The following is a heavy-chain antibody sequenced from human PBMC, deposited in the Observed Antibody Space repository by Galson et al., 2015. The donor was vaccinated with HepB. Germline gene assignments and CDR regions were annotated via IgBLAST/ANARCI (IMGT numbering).Heavy chain of an antibody. CDR3: ARDGIRGVVVVAAPYNWFDP. V-gene: IGHV1-3*01. D-gene: IGHD2-15*01. CDR2: INAGNGNT. J-gene: IGHJ5*02. CDR1: GYTFTSYA. Sequence: SVKVSCKASGYTFTSYAMHWVRQAPGQRLEWMGWINAGNGNTKYSQKFQGRVTITRDTSASTAYMELSSLRSEDTAVYYCARDGIRGVVVVAAPYNWFDPWGQGTLVTVSS.